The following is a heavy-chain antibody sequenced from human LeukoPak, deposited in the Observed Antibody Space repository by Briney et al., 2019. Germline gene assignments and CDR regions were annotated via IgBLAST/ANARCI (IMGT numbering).Heavy chain of an antibody. D-gene: IGHD5-24*01. J-gene: IGHJ3*02. CDR3: ARVRDGYNDAYDI. CDR1: GYTFTSYN. CDR2: IKPSGDNT. V-gene: IGHV1-46*01. Sequence: ASVKISCKTSGYTFTSYNLHWVRQAHGQRLEWMGIIKPSGDNTHYAQKFQGRFTMTSDTSTSSVYMELSSLISADTAVYYCARVRDGYNDAYDIWGQGTMVTVTS.